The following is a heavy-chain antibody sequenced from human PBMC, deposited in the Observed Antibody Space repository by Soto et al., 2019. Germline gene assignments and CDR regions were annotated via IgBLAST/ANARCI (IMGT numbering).Heavy chain of an antibody. D-gene: IGHD2-15*01. CDR3: AAGVCSGGSCYPDMDV. CDR2: INHSGST. Sequence: SETLSLTCAVYGGSFSGYYWSWIRQPPGKGLEWIGEINHSGSTNYNPSLKSRVTISVDTSKNQFSLKLSSVTAADTAVYYCAAGVCSGGSCYPDMDVWGKGTTVTVSS. CDR1: GGSFSGYY. J-gene: IGHJ6*03. V-gene: IGHV4-34*01.